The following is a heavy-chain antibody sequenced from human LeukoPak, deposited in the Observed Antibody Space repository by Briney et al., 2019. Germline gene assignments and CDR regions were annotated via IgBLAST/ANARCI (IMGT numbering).Heavy chain of an antibody. D-gene: IGHD6-19*01. V-gene: IGHV3-30*18. CDR2: ISYDGSNK. CDR1: GFTFSSYG. Sequence: GGSLRLSCAASGFTFSSYGMHWVRQAPGKGLEWVAVISYDGSNKYYADSVKGRFTISRDNSKNTLYLQMNSLRAEDTAVHYCAKVPYSSGWYYFDYWGQGTLVTVSS. CDR3: AKVPYSSGWYYFDY. J-gene: IGHJ4*02.